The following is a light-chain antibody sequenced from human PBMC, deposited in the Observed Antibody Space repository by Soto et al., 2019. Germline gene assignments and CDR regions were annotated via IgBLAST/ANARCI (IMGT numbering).Light chain of an antibody. CDR3: AAWDDSLNAWV. Sequence: QSALTQPHSASGTPGQRVIISCSGTSSNIGSNAANWYQQLPGTAPKLLIHSNNQRPSGVPDRFSGSKSGTSASLAISGLQSEDEADYYCAAWDDSLNAWVFGGGTKLTVL. CDR2: SNN. J-gene: IGLJ3*02. V-gene: IGLV1-44*01. CDR1: SSNIGSNA.